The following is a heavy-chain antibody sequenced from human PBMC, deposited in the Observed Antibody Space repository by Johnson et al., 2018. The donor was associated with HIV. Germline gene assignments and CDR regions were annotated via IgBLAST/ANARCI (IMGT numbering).Heavy chain of an antibody. V-gene: IGHV3-33*08. D-gene: IGHD1-1*01. J-gene: IGHJ3*02. CDR1: GFTFDNFA. Sequence: QVQLVESGGSVVRPGGSLRLSCAASGFTFDNFAMSWVRQAPGKGLEWVAVIWSDGSNKHYADSVKGRFTISRDNSKNTLYLQMNSLRAEDTAVYYCATSTASDALDIWGQGTMVTVSS. CDR3: ATSTASDALDI. CDR2: IWSDGSNK.